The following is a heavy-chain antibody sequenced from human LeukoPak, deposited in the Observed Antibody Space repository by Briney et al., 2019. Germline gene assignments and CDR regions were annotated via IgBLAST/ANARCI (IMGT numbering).Heavy chain of an antibody. V-gene: IGHV3-48*01. CDR3: AKDITMIVVVEVFDY. CDR1: GFTFSSYS. Sequence: GGSLRLSCAASGFTFSSYSMNWVRQAPGKGLEWVSYISSSSSTIYYADSVKGRFTISRDNSKNTLYLQMNSLRAEDTAVYYCAKDITMIVVVEVFDYWGQGTLVTVSS. D-gene: IGHD3-22*01. J-gene: IGHJ4*02. CDR2: ISSSSSTI.